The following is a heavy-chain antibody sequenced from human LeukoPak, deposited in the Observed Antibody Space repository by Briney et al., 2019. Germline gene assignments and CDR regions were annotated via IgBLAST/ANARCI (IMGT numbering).Heavy chain of an antibody. J-gene: IGHJ3*02. CDR1: GGTFSSYA. CDR2: IIPIFGTA. CDR3: ARAPHYYDSSGYLGPDAFDI. V-gene: IGHV1-69*05. D-gene: IGHD3-22*01. Sequence: SVKVSCKASGGTFSSYAISWVRQAPGQGLEWMGGIIPIFGTANYAQKFQGRVTITTDESTSTAYMKLSSLRSEDTAVYYCARAPHYYDSSGYLGPDAFDIWGQGTMVTVSS.